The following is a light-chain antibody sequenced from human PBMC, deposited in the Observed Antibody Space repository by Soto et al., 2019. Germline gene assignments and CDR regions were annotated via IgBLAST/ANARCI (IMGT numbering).Light chain of an antibody. CDR1: QTINSW. Sequence: DIQMTQSPSTLSAFVGERVTITCRARQTINSWLAWYQQKPGKASNLLIFKASNLESGAPSRFSGSGSGTEFTLTISSLQPDDFATYYCQQYHRSPVTFGGGTKVEIK. CDR2: KAS. V-gene: IGKV1-5*03. CDR3: QQYHRSPVT. J-gene: IGKJ4*01.